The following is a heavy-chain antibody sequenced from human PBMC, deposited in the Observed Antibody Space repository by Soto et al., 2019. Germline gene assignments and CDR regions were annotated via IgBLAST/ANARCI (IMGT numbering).Heavy chain of an antibody. CDR3: ASRYFDWPDSTYFDY. CDR1: GGSISSSSYY. Sequence: SETLSLTCTVSGGSISSSSYYWGWIRQPPGKGLEWIGSIYYSGSTYYNPSLKSRVTISVDTSKNPFSLKLSSVTAADTAVYYCASRYFDWPDSTYFDYWGQGTLVTVSS. D-gene: IGHD3-9*01. J-gene: IGHJ4*02. V-gene: IGHV4-39*01. CDR2: IYYSGST.